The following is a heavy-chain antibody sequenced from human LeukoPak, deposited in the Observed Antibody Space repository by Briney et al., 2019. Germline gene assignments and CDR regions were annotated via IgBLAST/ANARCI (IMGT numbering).Heavy chain of an antibody. Sequence: ASVKVSCKASGYTFTSYGISWVRQAPGQGLEWMGWISAYNGNTNYAQKLQGRVTMTTDTSTSTAYMELRSLRSDDTAVYYCARESKTYYYDSSGYYPYYYYYMDVWGKGTTVTVSS. V-gene: IGHV1-18*01. CDR3: ARESKTYYYDSSGYYPYYYYYMDV. CDR1: GYTFTSYG. J-gene: IGHJ6*03. CDR2: ISAYNGNT. D-gene: IGHD3-22*01.